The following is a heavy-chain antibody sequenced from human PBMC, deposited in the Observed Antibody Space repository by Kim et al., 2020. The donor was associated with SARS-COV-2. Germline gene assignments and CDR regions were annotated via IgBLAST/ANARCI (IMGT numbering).Heavy chain of an antibody. Sequence: GESLKISCKGSGYSFTSYWIGWVRQMPGKGLEWMGIIYPGDSDTRYSPSFQGQVTISADKSISTAYLQWSSLKASDTAMYYCARHGAVAGTIAVVEGDYWGQGTLVTVSS. J-gene: IGHJ4*02. V-gene: IGHV5-51*01. D-gene: IGHD6-19*01. CDR1: GYSFTSYW. CDR3: ARHGAVAGTIAVVEGDY. CDR2: IYPGDSDT.